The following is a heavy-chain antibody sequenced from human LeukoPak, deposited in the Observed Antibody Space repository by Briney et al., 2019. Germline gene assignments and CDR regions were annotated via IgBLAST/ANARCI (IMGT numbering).Heavy chain of an antibody. CDR3: ARTAARRFDY. J-gene: IGHJ4*02. CDR2: INPTGGST. Sequence: GASVKVSCKASGYTFTGYYMHWVRRAPGQGLEWMGIINPTGGSTTYAQKFQGRVTMTRDTSTSTVYMELSSLRSDDTAVYYCARTAARRFDYWGQGTLVTVSS. D-gene: IGHD6-6*01. CDR1: GYTFTGYY. V-gene: IGHV1-46*01.